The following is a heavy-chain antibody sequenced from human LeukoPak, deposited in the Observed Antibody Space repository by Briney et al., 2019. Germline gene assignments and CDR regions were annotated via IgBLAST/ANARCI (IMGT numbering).Heavy chain of an antibody. J-gene: IGHJ6*04. V-gene: IGHV3-48*04. D-gene: IGHD3-10*02. CDR3: AELGITMIGGV. CDR2: ISSSGSTI. CDR1: GFTFSSYW. Sequence: PGGSVRLSCAASGFTFSSYWMNWVRQAPGKGLEWVSYISSSGSTIYYADSVKGRFTISRDNAKNSLYLQMNSLGAEDTAVYYCAELGITMIGGVWGKETTVTISS.